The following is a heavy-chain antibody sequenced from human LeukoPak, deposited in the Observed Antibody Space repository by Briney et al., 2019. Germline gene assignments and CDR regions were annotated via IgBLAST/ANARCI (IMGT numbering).Heavy chain of an antibody. J-gene: IGHJ4*02. V-gene: IGHV3-74*01. D-gene: IGHD5-24*01. CDR1: GFTFRNYW. Sequence: GGSLRLSCAASGFTFRNYWMHWVRQAPGKGLVWVSRVKGDGSFTDYADSVKGRFTISRDNAKNTLYLQMYSLRAEDTAAYYCVRDGDDYDFDYWGQGSLVTVSS. CDR3: VRDGDDYDFDY. CDR2: VKGDGSFT.